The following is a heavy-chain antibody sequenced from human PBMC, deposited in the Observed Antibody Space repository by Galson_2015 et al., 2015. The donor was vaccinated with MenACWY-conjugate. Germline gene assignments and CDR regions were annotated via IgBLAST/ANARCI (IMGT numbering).Heavy chain of an antibody. CDR2: IYWDDDK. V-gene: IGHV2-5*02. J-gene: IGHJ4*02. CDR3: AHRRRYSGNWDGGHFDN. Sequence: ALVKPTQTLTLTCTFSGFSLSTSVVGVGWIRQSPGKALEWLALIYWDDDKRYSPSLKNRVSITKDTSKNQVVLTMTNMDPVDTATYYCAHRRRYSGNWDGGHFDNWGQGTLVTVSS. D-gene: IGHD6-13*01. CDR1: GFSLSTSVVG.